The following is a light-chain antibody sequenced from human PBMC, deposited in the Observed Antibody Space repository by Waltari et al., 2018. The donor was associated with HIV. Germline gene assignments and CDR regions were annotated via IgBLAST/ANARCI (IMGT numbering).Light chain of an antibody. J-gene: IGLJ1*01. Sequence: SALTQPPSASGSPGQSVTISCTGTISDVGIYDYVSWYHLHPGQAPKLIIFEVNKRPSGVPDRFVGSKSGSAASLTVSGLQAEDEADYYCCSYAGGNNFVFGTGTKVTVL. V-gene: IGLV2-8*01. CDR2: EVN. CDR1: ISDVGIYDY. CDR3: CSYAGGNNFV.